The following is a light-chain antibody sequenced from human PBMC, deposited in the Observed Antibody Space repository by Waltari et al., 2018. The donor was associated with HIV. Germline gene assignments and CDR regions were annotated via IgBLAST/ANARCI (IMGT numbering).Light chain of an antibody. CDR2: EVT. CDR1: SSDFDYDNF. J-gene: IGLJ3*02. Sequence: SALPPPASVSGSPTQSIPLPCSGTSSDFDYDNFVSWYQHQPGKAPKVIISEVTKRPSGVSSRFSGSKSGNTASLTISGLQAEDEADYFCKSYVSSASPEFGGWTRLTVL. CDR3: KSYVSSASPE. V-gene: IGLV2-14*01.